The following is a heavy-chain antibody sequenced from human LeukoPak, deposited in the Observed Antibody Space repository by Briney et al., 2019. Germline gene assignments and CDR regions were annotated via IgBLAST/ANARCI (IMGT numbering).Heavy chain of an antibody. CDR1: GFTFGDYA. V-gene: IGHV3-49*04. Sequence: PGGSLRLSCTASGFTFGDYAMSWVRQAPGKGLGWVGFIRSKANDETTEYAASVKGRFTISRDDSKSIAYLQMNSLKTEDTAVYYCTRTGRWLQPYWGQGTLVTVSS. D-gene: IGHD5-24*01. CDR3: TRTGRWLQPY. J-gene: IGHJ4*02. CDR2: IRSKANDETT.